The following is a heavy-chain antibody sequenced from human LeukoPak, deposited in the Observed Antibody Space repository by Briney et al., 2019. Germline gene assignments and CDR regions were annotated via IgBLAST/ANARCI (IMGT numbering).Heavy chain of an antibody. CDR1: GYTLTELS. J-gene: IGHJ4*02. D-gene: IGHD5-12*01. Sequence: ASVKVSCKVSGYTLTELSMHWVRQAPGKGLEWMGGFDPEDGETIYAQKFQGRVTITEDTSTDTAYMELCSLRSEDTAVYYCATGRGYGPDIYWGQGTLVTVSS. CDR3: ATGRGYGPDIY. CDR2: FDPEDGET. V-gene: IGHV1-24*01.